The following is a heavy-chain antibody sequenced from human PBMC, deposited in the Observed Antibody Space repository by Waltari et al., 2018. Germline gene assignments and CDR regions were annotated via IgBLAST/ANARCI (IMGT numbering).Heavy chain of an antibody. V-gene: IGHV3-15*01. J-gene: IGHJ4*01. Sequence: EVQMAVSWGGSVKPGDSLRLSCVSPGFGFTAAWLTWVRQAPGKGLEWVGRIKSQNDGGTTDFAASVRGRFSISRDDSQNMVFLQMNSLRVEDTALYYCTTLDAPWGGWGHGTLVTVSS. CDR3: TTLDAPWGG. CDR2: IKSQNDGGTT. CDR1: GFGFTAAW. D-gene: IGHD7-27*01.